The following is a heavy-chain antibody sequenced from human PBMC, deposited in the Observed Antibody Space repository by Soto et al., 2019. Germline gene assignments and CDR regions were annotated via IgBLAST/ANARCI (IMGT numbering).Heavy chain of an antibody. V-gene: IGHV3-48*03. CDR2: ISSSGSTI. D-gene: IGHD6-13*01. J-gene: IGHJ4*02. Sequence: EVQLVESGGGVVQPGGSLRLSCAASGFTFSSYEMNWVRQAPGQGLEWDSYISSSGSTIYYADSVKGRITISRDNAKNSLYLQMNSLTAEDTAVYYCAREDGGAAAGDYWGQGTLVTVSS. CDR3: AREDGGAAAGDY. CDR1: GFTFSSYE.